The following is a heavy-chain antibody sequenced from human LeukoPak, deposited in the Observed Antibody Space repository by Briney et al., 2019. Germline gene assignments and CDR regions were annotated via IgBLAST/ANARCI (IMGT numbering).Heavy chain of an antibody. D-gene: IGHD6-13*01. V-gene: IGHV3-21*01. Sequence: PGGSLRLSCAASGFTFSSYSMNWVRQAPGKGLEWVSSISSSSSYIYYADSVKGRFTISRDNAKNSPYLQMNSLRAEDTAVYYCARVTAGTTPAYWGQGTLVTVSS. CDR1: GFTFSSYS. J-gene: IGHJ4*02. CDR3: ARVTAGTTPAY. CDR2: ISSSSSYI.